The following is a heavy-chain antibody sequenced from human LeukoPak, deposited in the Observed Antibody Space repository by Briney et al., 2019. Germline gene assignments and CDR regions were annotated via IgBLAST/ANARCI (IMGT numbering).Heavy chain of an antibody. CDR3: ARGLEVRGAFDI. D-gene: IGHD3-10*01. CDR2: IYYTGST. Sequence: SETLSLTCTVSGASISSSFWTWIRQSPGKGLEWLAYIYYTGSTNLNPSLKSRLTISVDTSKNQFSPKLSSVTAADTAVYYCARGLEVRGAFDIWGQGTMVTVSS. V-gene: IGHV4-59*01. CDR1: GASISSSF. J-gene: IGHJ3*02.